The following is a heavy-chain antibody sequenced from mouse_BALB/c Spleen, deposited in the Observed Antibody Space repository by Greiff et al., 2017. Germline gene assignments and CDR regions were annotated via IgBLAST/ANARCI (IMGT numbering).Heavy chain of an antibody. CDR2: IYPGGGYT. CDR3: ARENLGRRGYFDY. D-gene: IGHD4-1*01. Sequence: QVQLKQSGAELVRPGTSVKISCKASGYTFTNYWLGWVKQRPGHGLEWIGDIYPGGGYTNYNEKFKGKATLTADTSSSTAYMQLSSLTSEDSAVYFCARENLGRRGYFDYWGQGTTLTVSS. CDR1: GYTFTNYW. J-gene: IGHJ2*01. V-gene: IGHV1-63*02.